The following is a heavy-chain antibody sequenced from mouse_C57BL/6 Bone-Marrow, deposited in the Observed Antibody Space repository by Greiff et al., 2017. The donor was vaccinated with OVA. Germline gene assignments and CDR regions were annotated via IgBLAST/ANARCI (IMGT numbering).Heavy chain of an antibody. D-gene: IGHD2-5*01. CDR3: TRAYYSNYWYFDV. Sequence: EVQLQESGGGLVQPGGSMKLSCVASGFTFSNYWMNWVRQSPEKGLEWVAQIRLKSDNYATHYAESVKGRFTISRDDSKSSVYLQMNNLRAEDTGIYYCTRAYYSNYWYFDVWGTGTTVTVSS. V-gene: IGHV6-3*01. CDR1: GFTFSNYW. J-gene: IGHJ1*03. CDR2: IRLKSDNYAT.